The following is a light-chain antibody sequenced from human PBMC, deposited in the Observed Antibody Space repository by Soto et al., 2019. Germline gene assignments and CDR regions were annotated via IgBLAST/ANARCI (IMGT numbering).Light chain of an antibody. Sequence: IVLTKSAGTLSLSPGDRATLPCMASQRIXRNYLAWYREKPGQSPRPPXACAASMATGSPDRFSASGSVTDFSLTISRLDPEDCAVYYCQQYGTATWTFGQGTKVDIK. CDR3: QQYGTATWT. CDR1: QRIXRNY. J-gene: IGKJ1*01. CDR2: CAA. V-gene: IGKV3-20*01.